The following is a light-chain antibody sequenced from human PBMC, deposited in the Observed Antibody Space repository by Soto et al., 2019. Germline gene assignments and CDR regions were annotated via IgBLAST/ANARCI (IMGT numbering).Light chain of an antibody. J-gene: IGKJ4*01. V-gene: IGKV3D-20*02. CDR2: DAS. Sequence: EIVMTQSPATLSVSPGERATLSCRASHSVSGNYLSWYHQKPGHAPRLLIWDASTRATVIPGWFSGSGSGTDFTLTISRLEPEDFAVYYCQQRINWPLTFGGGTKVDI. CDR3: QQRINWPLT. CDR1: HSVSGNY.